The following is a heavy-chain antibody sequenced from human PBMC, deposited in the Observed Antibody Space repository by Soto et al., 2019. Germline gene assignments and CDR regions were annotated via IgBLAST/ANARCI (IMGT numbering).Heavy chain of an antibody. CDR3: ARGVNAGVDY. CDR1: GYTFTSLD. CDR2: MSPNGGNT. D-gene: IGHD7-27*01. Sequence: QVQLVQSGAEVKKPGASVKVSCTASGYTFTSLDINWVREASGQGLEWMGWMSPNGGNTGYAQKFQDRVTMTRDTSTNTAYMELSSLRSEDTAIYYCARGVNAGVDYWGQGTLVTVSS. J-gene: IGHJ4*02. V-gene: IGHV1-8*01.